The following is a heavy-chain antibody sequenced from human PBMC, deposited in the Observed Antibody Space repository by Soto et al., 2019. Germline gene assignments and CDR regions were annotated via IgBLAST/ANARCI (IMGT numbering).Heavy chain of an antibody. CDR1: GFTFSSYS. CDR2: ISSSSSTI. D-gene: IGHD7-27*01. V-gene: IGHV3-48*04. CDR3: AKFVTGDFDAFDI. J-gene: IGHJ3*02. Sequence: GGSLRLSCAASGFTFSSYSMNWVRQAPGKGLEWVSYISSSSSTIYYADSVKGRFTISRDNAKNSLYLQMNSLRAEDTAVYYCAKFVTGDFDAFDIRGQGTMVTVSS.